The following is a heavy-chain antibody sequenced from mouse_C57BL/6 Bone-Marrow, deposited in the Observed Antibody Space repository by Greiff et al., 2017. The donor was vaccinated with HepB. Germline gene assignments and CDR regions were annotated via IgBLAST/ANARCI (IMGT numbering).Heavy chain of an antibody. CDR2: ISNGGGST. Sequence: EVKLVESGGGLVQPGGSLKLSCAASGFTFSDYYMYWVRQTPEKRLEWVAYISNGGGSTYYPDTVKGRFTISRDNAKNTQYLQMSRLKSEDTAMYYCARQPYYYGSSEDWYFDVWGTGTTVTVSS. V-gene: IGHV5-12*01. CDR1: GFTFSDYY. J-gene: IGHJ1*03. CDR3: ARQPYYYGSSEDWYFDV. D-gene: IGHD1-1*01.